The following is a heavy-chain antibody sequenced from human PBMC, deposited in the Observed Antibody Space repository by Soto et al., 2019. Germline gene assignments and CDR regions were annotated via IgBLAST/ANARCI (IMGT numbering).Heavy chain of an antibody. CDR1: GYTFTSYG. Sequence: ASVKVSCKASGYTFTSYGISWVRQAPGQGLEWMGWISAYNGNTNYAQKLQGRVTMTTDTSTSTAYMELRSLRSDDTAVYYCAITVTPEYYFDYWGQGTLVTVSS. CDR3: AITVTPEYYFDY. CDR2: ISAYNGNT. V-gene: IGHV1-18*01. J-gene: IGHJ4*02. D-gene: IGHD4-17*01.